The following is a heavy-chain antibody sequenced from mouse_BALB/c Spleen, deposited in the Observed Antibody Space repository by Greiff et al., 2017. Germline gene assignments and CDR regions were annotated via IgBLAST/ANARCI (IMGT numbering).Heavy chain of an antibody. CDR2: IDPENGNT. D-gene: IGHD1-1*01. CDR1: GFNIKDYY. J-gene: IGHJ3*01. CDR3: APYYYGSIAY. Sequence: EVQLQQSGAELVRPGALVKLSCKASGFNIKDYYMHWVKQRPEQGLEWIGWIDPENGNTIYDPKFQGKASITADTSSNTAYLQLSSLTSEDTAVYYCAPYYYGSIAYWGQGTLVTVSA. V-gene: IGHV14-1*02.